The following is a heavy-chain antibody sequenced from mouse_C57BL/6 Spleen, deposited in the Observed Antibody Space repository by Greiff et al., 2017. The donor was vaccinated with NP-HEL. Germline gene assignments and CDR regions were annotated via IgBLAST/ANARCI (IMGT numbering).Heavy chain of an antibody. J-gene: IGHJ1*03. CDR1: GYTFTDYN. V-gene: IGHV1-22*01. CDR3: ARGDYYGSSYWYFEV. Sequence: VQLKESGPELVKPGASVKMSCKASGYTFTDYNMHWVKQSHGKSLEWIGYINPNNGGTSYNQKFKGKATLTVNKSSSTAYMELRSLTSEDAAVYYCARGDYYGSSYWYFEVWGTGTTVTVSS. D-gene: IGHD1-1*01. CDR2: INPNNGGT.